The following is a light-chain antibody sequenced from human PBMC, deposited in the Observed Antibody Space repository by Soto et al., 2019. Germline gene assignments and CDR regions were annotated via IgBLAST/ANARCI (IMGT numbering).Light chain of an antibody. CDR2: DAS. CDR3: QQYCEFSSFP. V-gene: IGKV1-33*01. Sequence: DIQMTQSPSSLSASVGDRVTITCQASHIIINYLNWYQQKPGKAPKLLVYDASKLETGVPSRFSGGGSGSHFTFTISSLQPEDIATYYCQQYCEFSSFPFGGGTKVEIK. CDR1: HIIINY. J-gene: IGKJ4*01.